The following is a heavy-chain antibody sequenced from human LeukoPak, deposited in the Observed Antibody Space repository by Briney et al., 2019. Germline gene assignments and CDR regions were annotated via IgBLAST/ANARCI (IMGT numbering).Heavy chain of an antibody. D-gene: IGHD6-6*01. CDR1: GFTFSSYA. V-gene: IGHV3-23*01. Sequence: TGGSLRLSCAASGFTFSSYAMSWVRQAPGKGLEWVSAISGSGGSTYYADSVKGRFTISRDNSKNTLYLQMNSLRAEDTAVYYCARGPGIAARHAFDYWGQGTLVTVSS. J-gene: IGHJ4*02. CDR3: ARGPGIAARHAFDY. CDR2: ISGSGGST.